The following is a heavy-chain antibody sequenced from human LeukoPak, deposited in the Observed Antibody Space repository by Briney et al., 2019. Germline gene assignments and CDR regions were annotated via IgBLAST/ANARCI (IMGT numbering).Heavy chain of an antibody. Sequence: GGSLRLSCAASGFNFSSYSMSWVRQAPGKGLEWVSSISSSSYIYYADSVKGRFTISRDNAKNSLYLQMNSLRAEDTAVYYCARISVVTTFRSPKYYSDYWGQGTLVTVSS. CDR1: GFNFSSYS. CDR3: ARISVVTTFRSPKYYSDY. J-gene: IGHJ4*02. V-gene: IGHV3-21*01. CDR2: ISSSSYI. D-gene: IGHD2/OR15-2a*01.